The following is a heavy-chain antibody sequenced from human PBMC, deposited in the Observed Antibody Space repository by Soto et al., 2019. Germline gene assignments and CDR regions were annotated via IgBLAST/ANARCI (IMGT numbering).Heavy chain of an antibody. CDR1: GYTFTGYY. D-gene: IGHD3-22*01. J-gene: IGHJ6*02. CDR2: IKPNSGGT. Sequence: ASVKVSCKASGYTFTGYYMHWVRQAPGQGLEWMGWIKPNSGGTNYAQKFQGWVTMTRDTSISTAYMELSRLRPDDTAVYYCARMNYDSLVLDVWGQGTTVTVS. V-gene: IGHV1-2*04. CDR3: ARMNYDSLVLDV.